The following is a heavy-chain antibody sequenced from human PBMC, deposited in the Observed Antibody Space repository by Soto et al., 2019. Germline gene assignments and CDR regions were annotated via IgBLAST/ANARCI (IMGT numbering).Heavy chain of an antibody. CDR2: INTYNGMT. V-gene: IGHV1-18*01. Sequence: QVQLVQSGGEVKKPGASVTVSCKASGYTFINYHITWVRQAPGQGLEWMAWINTYNGMTDYAQRFQGRVTMTRDTSXXXXYXELRNLGSDDTAVYFCAKSPRGEMATDWGQGTLVTVSS. D-gene: IGHD5-12*01. CDR3: AKSPRGEMATD. CDR1: GYTFINYH. J-gene: IGHJ4*02.